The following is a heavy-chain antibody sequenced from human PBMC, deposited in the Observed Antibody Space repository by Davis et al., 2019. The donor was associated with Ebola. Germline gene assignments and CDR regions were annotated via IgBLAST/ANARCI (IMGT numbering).Heavy chain of an antibody. Sequence: PGGSLRLSCVVSGFNAGANYMGWVRQAPGKGLEWISVIYSRTGETFYADSVKGRFTLSRDISKNIVYLQMNGLRPEDTAMYYCARVWGWAGFDHWGQGTLVTVTS. CDR2: IYSRTGET. D-gene: IGHD7-27*01. J-gene: IGHJ4*02. V-gene: IGHV3-53*01. CDR3: ARVWGWAGFDH. CDR1: GFNAGANY.